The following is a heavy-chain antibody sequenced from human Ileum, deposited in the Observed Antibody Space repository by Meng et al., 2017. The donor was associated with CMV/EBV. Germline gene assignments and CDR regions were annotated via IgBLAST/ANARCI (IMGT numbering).Heavy chain of an antibody. CDR1: GYTFAASY. Sequence: GESLKVSCKASGYTFAASYMHWVRQAPGQGLEWMGWINPSGGGTKYAQKVQSRVTMTSDASINTAYMELSNLRSDDAAVYFCATLCPCTDCNGADCVGWGQGALVTVSS. D-gene: IGHD2-21*02. V-gene: IGHV1-2*02. CDR3: ATLCPCTDCNGADCVG. J-gene: IGHJ4*02. CDR2: INPSGGGT.